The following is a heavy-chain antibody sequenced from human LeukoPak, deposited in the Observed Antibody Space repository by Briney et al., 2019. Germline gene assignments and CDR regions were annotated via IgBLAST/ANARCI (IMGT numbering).Heavy chain of an antibody. Sequence: GGSLRLSCTASGFSVSTYPMAWVRQAPGKGLQWVSTITASGSDTFYADSVKGRFTISRDNSKNTLSLQMNSLRAEDTALYYCANYASGWVNDYWGQGTLVTVSS. D-gene: IGHD6-19*01. CDR2: ITASGSDT. CDR3: ANYASGWVNDY. CDR1: GFSVSTYP. V-gene: IGHV3-23*01. J-gene: IGHJ4*02.